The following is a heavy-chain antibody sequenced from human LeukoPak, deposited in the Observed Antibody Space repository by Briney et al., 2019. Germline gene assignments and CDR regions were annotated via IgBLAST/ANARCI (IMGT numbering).Heavy chain of an antibody. CDR2: ISSSSSYI. CDR3: AKKRDSSSTSWGGYYYYGMDV. D-gene: IGHD2-2*01. J-gene: IGHJ6*02. CDR1: GFTFSSYS. Sequence: GGSLRLSCAASGFTFSSYSMNWVRQAPGKGLEWVSSISSSSSYIYYADSVKGRFTISRDNAKNSLYLQMNSLRAEDTAVYYCAKKRDSSSTSWGGYYYYGMDVWGQGTTVTVSS. V-gene: IGHV3-21*04.